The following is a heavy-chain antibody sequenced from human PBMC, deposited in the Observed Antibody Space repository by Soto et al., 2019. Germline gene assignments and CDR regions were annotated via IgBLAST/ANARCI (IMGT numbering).Heavy chain of an antibody. D-gene: IGHD3-10*01. V-gene: IGHV4-59*01. CDR3: ASSTVRGVSQWFDP. CDR1: CGSIISYY. Sequence: SETLSLTCTVSCGSIISYYWSWIRQPPGKGLEWIGYIYYSGSTNYNPSLKSRVTISVDTSKNQFSLKLSSVTAADTAVYYCASSTVRGVSQWFDPWGQGTLVTVSS. J-gene: IGHJ5*02. CDR2: IYYSGST.